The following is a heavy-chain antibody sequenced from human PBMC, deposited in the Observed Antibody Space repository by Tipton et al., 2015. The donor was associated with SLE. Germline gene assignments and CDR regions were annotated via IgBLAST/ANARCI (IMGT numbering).Heavy chain of an antibody. CDR2: IYYSGST. D-gene: IGHD2-2*01. CDR3: ARGLRAQYQLLSYNWFDP. V-gene: IGHV4-39*07. CDR1: GGSISSSSYY. J-gene: IGHJ5*02. Sequence: TLSLTCTVSGGSISSSSYYWGWIRQPPGKGLEWIGSIYYSGSTYYNPSLKSRVTISVDTSKNQFSLKLSSVTAADTAVYYCARGLRAQYQLLSYNWFDPWGQGTLVTVSS.